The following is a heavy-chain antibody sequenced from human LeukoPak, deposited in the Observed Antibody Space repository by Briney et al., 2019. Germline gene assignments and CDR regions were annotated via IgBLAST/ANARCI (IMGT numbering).Heavy chain of an antibody. J-gene: IGHJ3*02. CDR3: AKKIGDSGATDAFDI. D-gene: IGHD6-25*01. CDR2: IYTDGSTK. Sequence: PGGSLRLSCAASGFIFSNSGMHWVRQAPGKGLEWVTVIYTDGSTKYYADSVKGRFTISRDNSQNTLYLQMNSLRADDTAVYYCAKKIGDSGATDAFDIWGQGTMVTVSS. CDR1: GFIFSNSG. V-gene: IGHV3-33*06.